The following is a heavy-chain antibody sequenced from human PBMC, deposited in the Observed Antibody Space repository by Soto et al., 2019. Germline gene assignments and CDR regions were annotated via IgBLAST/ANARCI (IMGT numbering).Heavy chain of an antibody. CDR2: IDPSDSYT. CDR1: GYSFTSYW. Sequence: PGDSLKISCKGSGYSFTSYWISRVSQMPGKGLEWMGRIDPSDSYTNYSPSFQGHVTISADKSISTAYLQWSSLKASDTAMYYCARRSYGSGSYTNGGAFDIWGQGTMVTVSS. CDR3: ARRSYGSGSYTNGGAFDI. D-gene: IGHD3-10*01. J-gene: IGHJ3*02. V-gene: IGHV5-10-1*01.